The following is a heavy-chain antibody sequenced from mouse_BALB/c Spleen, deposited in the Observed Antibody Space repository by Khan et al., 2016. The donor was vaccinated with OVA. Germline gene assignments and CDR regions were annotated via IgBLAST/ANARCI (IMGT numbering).Heavy chain of an antibody. V-gene: IGHV3-2*02. D-gene: IGHD1-2*01. J-gene: IGHJ2*01. CDR2: ISYSGST. CDR3: ARTARIKY. CDR1: GYSITSGYG. Sequence: VQLKESGPGLVKPSQSLSLTCTVTGYSITSGYGWNWLRQFPGNKLEWMGYISYSGSTNYNPSLQSRISITRDTSKNQFFLQLNSVTTEDTATYYCARTARIKYWGQGTTLTVSS.